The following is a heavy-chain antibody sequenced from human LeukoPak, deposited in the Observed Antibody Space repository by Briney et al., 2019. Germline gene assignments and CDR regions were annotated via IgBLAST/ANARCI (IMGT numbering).Heavy chain of an antibody. J-gene: IGHJ4*02. CDR2: INHSGST. D-gene: IGHD2-21*02. Sequence: SETLSLTCAVYGGSFSGYYWSWIRQPPGKGLEWIGEINHSGSTNYNPSLKSRVTISVDTSKNQFSLKLSSVTAADTAVYYRARGFLVTAIQYLFDYWGQGTLVTVSS. V-gene: IGHV4-34*01. CDR1: GGSFSGYY. CDR3: ARGFLVTAIQYLFDY.